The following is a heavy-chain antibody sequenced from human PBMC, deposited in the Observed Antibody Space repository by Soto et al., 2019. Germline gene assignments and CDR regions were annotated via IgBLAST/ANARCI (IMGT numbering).Heavy chain of an antibody. CDR2: ISYDGSNK. CDR1: GFTFSSYA. V-gene: IGHV3-30-3*01. D-gene: IGHD6-19*01. J-gene: IGHJ4*02. Sequence: QVPLVESGGGVVQPGRSLRLSCAASGFTFSSYAMHWVRQAPGKGLEWVAVISYDGSNKYYADSVKGRFTISRDNSKNTLYLQMNSLRAEDTAVYYCARELGYSSGSYYFDYWGQGTLVTVSS. CDR3: ARELGYSSGSYYFDY.